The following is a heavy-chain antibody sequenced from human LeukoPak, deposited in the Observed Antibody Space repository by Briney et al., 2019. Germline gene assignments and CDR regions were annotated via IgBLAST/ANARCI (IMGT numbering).Heavy chain of an antibody. CDR1: GYTFTSYG. Sequence: ASVKVSCKASGYTFTSYGISWVRQAPGQGLEWMGWISAYNGNTNYAQKLQGRVTMTTGTSTSKDYMELRSLRSDDTAVYYCARDSGSYLRGDYWGQGTLVTVSS. CDR2: ISAYNGNT. D-gene: IGHD1-26*01. J-gene: IGHJ4*02. CDR3: ARDSGSYLRGDY. V-gene: IGHV1-18*01.